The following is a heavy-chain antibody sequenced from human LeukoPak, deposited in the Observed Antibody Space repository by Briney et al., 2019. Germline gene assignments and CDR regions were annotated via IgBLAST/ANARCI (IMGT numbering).Heavy chain of an antibody. Sequence: SETLSLTCTVSGGSISSYYWSWIRQPAGKGLEWIGRIYTSGSTNYNPSLKSRVTISVDTSKNQFSLKLSSVTAADTAVYYCARTRFGVRGVIITRSYYYYMDVWGKGTTVTISS. CDR2: IYTSGST. D-gene: IGHD3-10*01. V-gene: IGHV4-4*07. CDR3: ARTRFGVRGVIITRSYYYYMDV. CDR1: GGSISSYY. J-gene: IGHJ6*03.